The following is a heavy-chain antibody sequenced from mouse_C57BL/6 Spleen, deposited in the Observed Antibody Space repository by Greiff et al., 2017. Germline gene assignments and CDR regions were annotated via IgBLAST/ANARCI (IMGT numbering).Heavy chain of an antibody. V-gene: IGHV5-17*01. J-gene: IGHJ1*03. CDR2: ISSGSSTI. CDR1: GFTFSDYG. D-gene: IGHD1-1*01. Sequence: EVMLVESGGGLVKPGGSLKLSCAASGFTFSDYGMHWVRQAPEKGLEWVAYISSGSSTIYYADTVKGRFTISRDNAKNTLFLQMTSLRSEDTAMYYCARALRWYFDVWGTGTTVTVSS. CDR3: ARALRWYFDV.